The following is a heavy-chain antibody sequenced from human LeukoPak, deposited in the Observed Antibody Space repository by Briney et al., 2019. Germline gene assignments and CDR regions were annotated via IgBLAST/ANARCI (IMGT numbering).Heavy chain of an antibody. CDR2: IRGSGTDT. J-gene: IGHJ4*02. D-gene: IGHD3/OR15-3a*01. CDR3: AKRNDFGSHHVMPADN. Sequence: GGFLRLSCAASGFSFSSYAMSWVRQAPGKGLEWVSVIRGSGTDTYYADSVKGRFTISRDNSKNTLYLQMDSLRVEDTAVYYCAKRNDFGSHHVMPADNWGQGTLVTVSS. V-gene: IGHV3-23*01. CDR1: GFSFSSYA.